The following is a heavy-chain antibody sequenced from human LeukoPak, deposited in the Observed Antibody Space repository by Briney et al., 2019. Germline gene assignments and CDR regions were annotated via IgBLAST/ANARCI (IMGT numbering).Heavy chain of an antibody. J-gene: IGHJ4*02. CDR2: ISGSGGST. CDR1: GFTFSSYA. V-gene: IGHV3-23*01. CDR3: AKQKKPIQYRRDGYNFGGPGNFDY. Sequence: TGGSLRLSCAASGFTFSSYAMSWVRQAPGKGLEWVSAISGSGGSTYYADSVKGRFTISRDNSKNTLYLQMNSLRAEDTAVYYCAKQKKPIQYRRDGYNFGGPGNFDYWGQGTLVTVSS. D-gene: IGHD5-24*01.